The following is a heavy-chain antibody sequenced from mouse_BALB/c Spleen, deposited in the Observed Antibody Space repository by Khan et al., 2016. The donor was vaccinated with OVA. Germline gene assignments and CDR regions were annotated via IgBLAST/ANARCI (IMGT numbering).Heavy chain of an antibody. D-gene: IGHD1-1*01. CDR2: ISSGGSYT. Sequence: EVKLEESGGDLVKPEGSLKLSCAASGFTFSTYGMSWVRQTPDKRLEWVATISSGGSYTYYPDSVQGRFTISRDNAKNTLYLQMSSLKSEDTAMVYGARIAYYYDSEGVAYWGQGTLVTVSA. CDR1: GFTFSTYG. J-gene: IGHJ3*01. CDR3: ARIAYYYDSEGVAY. V-gene: IGHV5-6*02.